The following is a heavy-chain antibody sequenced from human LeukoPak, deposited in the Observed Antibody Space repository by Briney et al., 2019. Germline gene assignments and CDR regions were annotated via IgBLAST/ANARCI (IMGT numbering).Heavy chain of an antibody. Sequence: GGSLRLSCAASGFTFSSYSMNWVRQAPGKGLEWVSSITSSSSYIYYADSVKGRFTVSRDDAKNSLYLQMNSLRAEDTAIYYCARDRLVLRPRSSSDYWGQGTLVTVSS. CDR3: ARDRLVLRPRSSSDY. CDR2: ITSSSSYI. D-gene: IGHD6-6*01. CDR1: GFTFSSYS. V-gene: IGHV3-21*01. J-gene: IGHJ4*02.